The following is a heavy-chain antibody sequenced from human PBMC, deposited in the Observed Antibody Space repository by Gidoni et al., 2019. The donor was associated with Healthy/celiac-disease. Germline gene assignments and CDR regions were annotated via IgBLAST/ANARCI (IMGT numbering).Heavy chain of an antibody. CDR1: GFTCSSYA. J-gene: IGHJ4*02. CDR2: IRGSGGST. V-gene: IGHV3-23*01. D-gene: IGHD4-17*01. Sequence: EVQLLESGGGLVQPGGSLRLSCAASGFTCSSYAMSWVRQAPGKGLEWVSAIRGSGGSTYYADSVKGRFTISRDNSKNTLYLQMNSLRAEDTAVYYCAKDGDYGDYGPGFDYWGQGTLVTVSS. CDR3: AKDGDYGDYGPGFDY.